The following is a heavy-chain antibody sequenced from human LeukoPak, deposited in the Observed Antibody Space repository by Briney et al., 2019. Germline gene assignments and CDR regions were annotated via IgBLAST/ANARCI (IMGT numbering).Heavy chain of an antibody. Sequence: ASVKVSCKASGYTFTGYYMHWVRQAPGQGLEWMGIINPSGGSTSYAQKFQGRVTMTRDMSTSTVYMELSSLRSEDTAVYYCARGGCTNGVCYGYYYYMDVWGKGTTVTVSS. V-gene: IGHV1-46*01. D-gene: IGHD2-8*01. CDR3: ARGGCTNGVCYGYYYYMDV. CDR1: GYTFTGYY. CDR2: INPSGGST. J-gene: IGHJ6*03.